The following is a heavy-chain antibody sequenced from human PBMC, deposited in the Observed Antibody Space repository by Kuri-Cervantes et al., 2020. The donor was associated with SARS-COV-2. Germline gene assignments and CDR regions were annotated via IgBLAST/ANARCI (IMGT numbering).Heavy chain of an antibody. CDR1: GGSFSGYY. CDR3: ARTAVATRWFDS. V-gene: IGHV4-34*01. CDR2: INHSGTS. D-gene: IGHD4-17*01. J-gene: IGHJ5*01. Sequence: SETLSLTCAVYGGSFSGYYWSWIRQPPGKGLEWIGQINHSGTSNYNPSLKSRFTISVDTSKNQFSLKVTSMTAADTAIYYCARTAVATRWFDSWGQGTRVTVSS.